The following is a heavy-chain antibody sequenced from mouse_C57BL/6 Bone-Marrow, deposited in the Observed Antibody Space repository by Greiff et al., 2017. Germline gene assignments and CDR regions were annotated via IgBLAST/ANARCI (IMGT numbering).Heavy chain of an antibody. D-gene: IGHD2-4*01. Sequence: EVQLVESGGGLVKPGGSLKLSCAASGFTFSDYGMHWVRQAPEKGLEWVAYISSGSSTIYYADTVKGRFTISRDNAKNTLFLQMTSLRSEDTAMYYCATYYDDDFDVWGTGTTVTVSS. J-gene: IGHJ1*03. CDR1: GFTFSDYG. CDR3: ATYYDDDFDV. V-gene: IGHV5-17*01. CDR2: ISSGSSTI.